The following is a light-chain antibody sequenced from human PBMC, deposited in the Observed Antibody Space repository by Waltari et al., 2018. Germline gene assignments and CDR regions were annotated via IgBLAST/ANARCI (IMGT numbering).Light chain of an antibody. Sequence: DIQLTQSLSTLSVSVGDTVTITCQASQGIGNNLNWYQQKPGKAPKLLIYKASSLQSGIPSRFSGSGSGTDFTLTISSLQPEDFATYYCQQGYNDPFTFGPGTKLDVK. CDR3: QQGYNDPFT. J-gene: IGKJ3*01. CDR2: KAS. CDR1: QGIGNN. V-gene: IGKV1-39*01.